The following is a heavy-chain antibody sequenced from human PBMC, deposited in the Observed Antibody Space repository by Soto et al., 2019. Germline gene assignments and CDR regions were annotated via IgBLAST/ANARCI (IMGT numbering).Heavy chain of an antibody. J-gene: IGHJ3*02. D-gene: IGHD3-10*01. Sequence: QVQLVESGGGVVQPGRSLRLSCAASGFTFSSYGMHWVRQAPGKGLEWVAVIWYDGSNKYYADSVKGRFTISRDNSKNTLYLQVNSLRAEDTAVYYCARASPSYGSGSYGAFDIWGQGTMVTVSS. V-gene: IGHV3-33*01. CDR1: GFTFSSYG. CDR3: ARASPSYGSGSYGAFDI. CDR2: IWYDGSNK.